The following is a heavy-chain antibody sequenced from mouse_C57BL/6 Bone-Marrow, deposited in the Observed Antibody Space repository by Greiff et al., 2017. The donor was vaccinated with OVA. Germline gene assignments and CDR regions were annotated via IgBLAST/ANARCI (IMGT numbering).Heavy chain of an antibody. V-gene: IGHV1-50*01. J-gene: IGHJ3*01. CDR2: IDPSDSYT. Sequence: VQLQQSGAELVKPGASVKLSCKASGYTFTSYWMQWVKQRPGQGLEWIGEIDPSDSYTNYNQKFKSKATLTVDTSSSTAYMQLSSLTSEDSAVYYCASAVFAYWGQGTLVTVSA. CDR3: ASAVFAY. CDR1: GYTFTSYW.